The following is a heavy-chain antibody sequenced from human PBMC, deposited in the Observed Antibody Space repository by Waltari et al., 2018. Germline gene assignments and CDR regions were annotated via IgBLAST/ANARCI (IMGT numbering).Heavy chain of an antibody. V-gene: IGHV4-34*01. CDR3: ASRTPYYYYGMDV. CDR2: INHSGST. CDR1: GGSFRGYY. J-gene: IGHJ6*02. Sequence: QVQLQQWGAGLLKPSETLSLTCAVYGGSFRGYYWSWIRQPPGKGLEWIGEINHSGSTNYNPSLKSRVTISVDTSKNQFSLKLSSVTAADTAVYYCASRTPYYYYGMDVWGQGTTVTVSS.